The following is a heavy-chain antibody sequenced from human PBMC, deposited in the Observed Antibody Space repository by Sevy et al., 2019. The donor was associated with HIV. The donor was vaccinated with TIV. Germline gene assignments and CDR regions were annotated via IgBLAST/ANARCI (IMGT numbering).Heavy chain of an antibody. CDR2: VTPLFDAT. J-gene: IGHJ4*02. D-gene: IGHD3-3*01. CDR1: GNSLSSLS. V-gene: IGHV1-69*13. Sequence: ASVKVSCKASGNSLSSLSVSWVRQAPGQGLEWVGGVTPLFDATHYAQKFQGRFAITADESASTVSLEIINLTNEDTAVYYCAASRGSYDHWGGLRFHHWGRGTLVTVSS. CDR3: AASRGSYDHWGGLRFHH.